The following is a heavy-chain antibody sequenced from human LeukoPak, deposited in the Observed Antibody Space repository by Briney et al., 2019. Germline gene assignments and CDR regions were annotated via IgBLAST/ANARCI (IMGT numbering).Heavy chain of an antibody. V-gene: IGHV3-23*01. J-gene: IGHJ3*02. Sequence: PGGSLRLSCAASGFTFSSYAMSWVRQAPGKGLEWVSGITSSGDNSYYARSVKGRFAISRDNSKNTLYLQMSSLSAEDTAVFYCAKDRTCLGSTTCYVGAFDIWGRGTLVTVSS. CDR3: AKDRTCLGSTTCYVGAFDI. D-gene: IGHD2-2*01. CDR1: GFTFSSYA. CDR2: ITSSGDNS.